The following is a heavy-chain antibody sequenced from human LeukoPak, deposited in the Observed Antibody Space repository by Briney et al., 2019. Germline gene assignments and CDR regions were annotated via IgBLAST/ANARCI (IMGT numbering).Heavy chain of an antibody. CDR2: ISSSSSTI. CDR3: ARDMSTMIVVVRDAFDI. J-gene: IGHJ3*02. CDR1: GFTFSSYS. D-gene: IGHD3-22*01. V-gene: IGHV3-48*01. Sequence: GGSLRLSCAASGFTFSSYSMNLVRQAPGKGLEWVSYISSSSSTIYYADSVKGRFTISRDNAKNSLYLQMNSLRAEDTAVYYCARDMSTMIVVVRDAFDIWGQGTMVTVSS.